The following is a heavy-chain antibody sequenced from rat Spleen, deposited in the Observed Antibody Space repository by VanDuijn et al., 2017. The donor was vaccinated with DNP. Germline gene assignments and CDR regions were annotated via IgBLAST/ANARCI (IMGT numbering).Heavy chain of an antibody. Sequence: EVQLVETGGGLVQPGRSLKLSCVASGFTFNYYWMTWIRHVPGKGLEWVASITSSGGSTNYRDSVKGRFTISRDNAKNTRYLQMDSLRSEDSANYYCAREGDYYDGSYVDALDAWGQVTSVTVSS. V-gene: IGHV5-31*01. D-gene: IGHD1-12*02. J-gene: IGHJ4*01. CDR2: ITSSGGST. CDR3: AREGDYYDGSYVDALDA. CDR1: GFTFNYYW.